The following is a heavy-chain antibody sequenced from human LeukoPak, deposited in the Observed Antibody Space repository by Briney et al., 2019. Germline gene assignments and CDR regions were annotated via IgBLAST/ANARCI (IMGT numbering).Heavy chain of an antibody. V-gene: IGHV3-48*04. CDR1: GFTYSSYS. Sequence: GGSLRLPCAASGFTYSSYSMSWVRQAPGKGLEWVSFISRDGGTIDYADSVKGRFTISRDNAKNSLYLQMSRLRGEDTAVYYCARDPNTHDFWSGYYFDYWGQGTLVTVSS. CDR3: ARDPNTHDFWSGYYFDY. CDR2: ISRDGGTI. D-gene: IGHD3-3*01. J-gene: IGHJ4*02.